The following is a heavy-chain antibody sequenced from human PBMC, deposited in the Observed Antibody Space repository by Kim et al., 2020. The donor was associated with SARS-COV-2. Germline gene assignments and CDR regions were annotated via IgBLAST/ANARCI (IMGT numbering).Heavy chain of an antibody. CDR1: GFTFGDYA. CDR2: IRSKAYGGTT. Sequence: GGSLRLSCTASGFTFGDYAMSWVRQAPGKGLEWVGFIRSKAYGGTTEYAASVKGRFTISRDDSKSIAYLQMNSLKTEDTAVYYCTRAYDSSGYYQPRGAFDIWGQGTMVTVSS. CDR3: TRAYDSSGYYQPRGAFDI. V-gene: IGHV3-49*04. J-gene: IGHJ3*02. D-gene: IGHD3-22*01.